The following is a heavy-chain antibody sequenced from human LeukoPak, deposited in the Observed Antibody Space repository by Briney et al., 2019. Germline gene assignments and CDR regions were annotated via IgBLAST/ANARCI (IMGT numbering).Heavy chain of an antibody. CDR1: GYPFTSYW. D-gene: IGHD5-18*01. CDR3: ARIERGYSPYY. V-gene: IGHV5-51*06. Sequence: GESLQISCQGSGYPFTSYWIGWVRQMPGKGLEWMGVIYPGDSDTRYSPSFQGQVTISADKSISTAYLQWSSLKASDTAMYYCARIERGYSPYYWGQGTLVTVSS. J-gene: IGHJ4*02. CDR2: IYPGDSDT.